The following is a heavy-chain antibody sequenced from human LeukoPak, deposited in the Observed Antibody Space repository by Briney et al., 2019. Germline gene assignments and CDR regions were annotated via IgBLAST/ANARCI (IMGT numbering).Heavy chain of an antibody. CDR2: ISGSGGGT. D-gene: IGHD2-15*01. CDR1: GFTFSSYA. J-gene: IGHJ4*02. CDR3: AKDKVVVGAAGLYFGG. V-gene: IGHV3-23*01. Sequence: GGSLTLSCAASGFTFSSYAMSWVRQAPGKGLEWVSTISGSGGGTYYADSVKGRFTIARDNSKNTLYLQMNSLRAEDTAVVYCAKDKVVVGAAGLYFGGWGKGVMVTVSS.